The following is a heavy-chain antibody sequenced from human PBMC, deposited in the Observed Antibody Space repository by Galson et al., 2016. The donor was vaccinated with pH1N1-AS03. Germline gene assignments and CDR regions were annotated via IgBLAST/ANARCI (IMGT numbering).Heavy chain of an antibody. CDR1: GFSLTTDDMC. J-gene: IGHJ4*02. CDR3: ARTRTAYYGSID. V-gene: IGHV2-70*11. Sequence: PALVKPTQTLTLTCTFSGFSLTTDDMCVSWLRQPPGKALEWLARIDWDDDKYYSASLKTRLTISKDTSKNQVVLTMTNVDPVDTATYYCARTRTAYYGSIDWGQGTLVTVSS. D-gene: IGHD3-10*01. CDR2: IDWDDDK.